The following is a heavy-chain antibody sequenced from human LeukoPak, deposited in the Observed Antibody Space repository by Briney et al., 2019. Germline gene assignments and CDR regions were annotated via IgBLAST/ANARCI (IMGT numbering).Heavy chain of an antibody. CDR3: AKDLVAVGWFDP. Sequence: GGSLRLSCAASGFIFNDYGIHWVRQAPGKGLEWVAFIRYDASNKYYADSVKGRFTISRDNSKNTLYLQMNSLRAEDTALYYCAKDLVAVGWFDPWGQGTLVTVSS. D-gene: IGHD2-15*01. V-gene: IGHV3-30*02. J-gene: IGHJ5*02. CDR1: GFIFNDYG. CDR2: IRYDASNK.